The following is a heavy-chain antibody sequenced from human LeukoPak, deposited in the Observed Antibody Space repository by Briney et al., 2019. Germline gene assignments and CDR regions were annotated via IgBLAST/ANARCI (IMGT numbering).Heavy chain of an antibody. Sequence: SETLSLTCTVSGGSISSNCYWGWIRQPPGKGLEWIGSIYYSGSTYYNPSLKSRVTISVDTSKNQFSLKLSSVTAADTAVYYCARLVVVVAAIDYWGQGTLVTVSS. CDR3: ARLVVVVAAIDY. CDR2: IYYSGST. D-gene: IGHD2-15*01. J-gene: IGHJ4*02. CDR1: GGSISSNCY. V-gene: IGHV4-39*01.